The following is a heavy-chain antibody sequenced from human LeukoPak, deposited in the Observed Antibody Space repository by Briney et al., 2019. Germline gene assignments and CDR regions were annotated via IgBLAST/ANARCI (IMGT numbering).Heavy chain of an antibody. CDR1: GDSVSSNSAA. V-gene: IGHV6-1*01. CDR3: AQDSTGYYIFDY. CDR2: TYYRSKWYN. J-gene: IGHJ4*02. D-gene: IGHD3-22*01. Sequence: SQTLSLTCAISGDSVSSNSAAWNWMRQSPTRGLEGLGRTYYRSKWYNDYAVSVQSRIPINPDTPKNQFSLQLNSVTPEDTAVYYCAQDSTGYYIFDYWGQGTLVTVSS.